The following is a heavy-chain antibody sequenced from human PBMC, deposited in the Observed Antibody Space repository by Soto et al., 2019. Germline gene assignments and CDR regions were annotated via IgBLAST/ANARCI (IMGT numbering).Heavy chain of an antibody. CDR3: TTGAISFLATIDY. Sequence: EVQLVESGGGLVNPGGSLRLSCTASGFSLSNAWMNWVRQAPGKGLEWVGRIKNKGDGGAVDYTAPVKGRFTISRDDSKNMLYLQMNSLKAEDTALYYCTTGAISFLATIDYWGQGTLVTVSS. CDR1: GFSLSNAW. CDR2: IKNKGDGGAV. V-gene: IGHV3-15*07. J-gene: IGHJ4*02. D-gene: IGHD3-3*02.